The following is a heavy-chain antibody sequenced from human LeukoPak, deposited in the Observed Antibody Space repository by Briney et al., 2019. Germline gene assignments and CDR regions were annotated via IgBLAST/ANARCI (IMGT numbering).Heavy chain of an antibody. D-gene: IGHD5-12*01. V-gene: IGHV4-39*01. J-gene: IGHJ4*02. Sequence: SETLSLTCAVYGGSLSGYYWGWIRQPPGKGLEWMGSIYYSGSTYYNPSLKSRVTVSVDTSKNQFSLKLTSVTAADTAVYYCARGVWIYSYWGQGTLVTVSS. CDR1: GGSLSGYY. CDR3: ARGVWIYSY. CDR2: IYYSGST.